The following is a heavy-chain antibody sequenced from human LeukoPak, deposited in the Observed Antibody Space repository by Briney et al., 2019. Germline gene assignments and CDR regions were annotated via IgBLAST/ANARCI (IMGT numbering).Heavy chain of an antibody. CDR1: GFTFDDYG. Sequence: PGGSLRLSCAASGFTFDDYGMSWVRQAPGKGLEWVSGINWNGGSTGYADSVKGRFTISRDNAKNSLYLQMNSLRAEDTALYYCAREGPGIAVAGGFDYWGQGTLVTVSS. D-gene: IGHD6-19*01. V-gene: IGHV3-20*04. CDR2: INWNGGST. J-gene: IGHJ4*02. CDR3: AREGPGIAVAGGFDY.